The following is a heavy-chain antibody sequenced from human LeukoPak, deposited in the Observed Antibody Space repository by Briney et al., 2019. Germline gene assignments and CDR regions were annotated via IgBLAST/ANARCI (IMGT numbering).Heavy chain of an antibody. CDR1: GGSISSYY. J-gene: IGHJ4*02. V-gene: IGHV4-59*01. D-gene: IGHD3-3*01. Sequence: SETLSLTCTVSGGSISSYYWSWIRQPPGKGLEWIGYIYYSGSTNYNPSLKSRVTISVDTSKNQFSLKLSSVTAADTAVYYCARVYYDFWSGYLVYWRQGTLVTVSS. CDR3: ARVYYDFWSGYLVY. CDR2: IYYSGST.